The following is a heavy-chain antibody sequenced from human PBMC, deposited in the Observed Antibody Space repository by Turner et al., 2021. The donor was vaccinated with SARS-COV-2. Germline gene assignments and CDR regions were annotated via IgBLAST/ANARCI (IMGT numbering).Heavy chain of an antibody. V-gene: IGHV3-30-3*01. J-gene: IGHJ4*02. CDR1: GIPCTHSN. Sequence: QVQLVESGGGVVQPGRSLSLSCVVSGIPCTHSNFHWARQAPGKGLEWREVISYDGSGTYYADSVKGRFTVSRDNSKNMVYFQMDSLRAEDTAVYYCVTGSYFRELAYWGQGTLVTVSS. D-gene: IGHD1-26*01. CDR2: ISYDGSGT. CDR3: VTGSYFRELAY.